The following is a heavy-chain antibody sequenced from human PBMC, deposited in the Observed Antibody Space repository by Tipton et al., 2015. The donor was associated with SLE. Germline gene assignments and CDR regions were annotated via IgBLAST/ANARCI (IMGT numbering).Heavy chain of an antibody. J-gene: IGHJ6*03. CDR2: IYYNGNT. D-gene: IGHD6-6*01. CDR1: GGSIGSDY. Sequence: LRLSCTIYGGSIGSDYWSWIRQPPGRGLEWIGWIYYNGNTNYDPSLKSRVTISLDTSNTQFSLKLTSVTAADTAMYYCARNAGSYSSSMGYYHYYFMDVWGKGTTVTVSS. CDR3: ARNAGSYSSSMGYYHYYFMDV. V-gene: IGHV4-59*01.